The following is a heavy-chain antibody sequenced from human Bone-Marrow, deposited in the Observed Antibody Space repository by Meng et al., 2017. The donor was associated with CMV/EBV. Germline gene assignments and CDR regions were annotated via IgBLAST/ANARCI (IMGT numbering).Heavy chain of an antibody. Sequence: GSISSYYWSWIRQPAGKGLEWIGRIYTSGSTNYNPSLKSRVTMSVDTSKNQFSLMLSSVTAADTAVYYCASSNYYDSSGYYTPIDYWGQGTLVTVSS. CDR3: ASSNYYDSSGYYTPIDY. CDR1: GSISSYY. J-gene: IGHJ4*02. D-gene: IGHD3-22*01. V-gene: IGHV4-4*07. CDR2: IYTSGST.